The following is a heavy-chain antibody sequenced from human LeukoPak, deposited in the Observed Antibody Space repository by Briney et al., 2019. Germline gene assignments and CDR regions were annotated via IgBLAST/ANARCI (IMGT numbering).Heavy chain of an antibody. Sequence: GGSLRLSCAASGFTFSSYGMHWVRQAPGKGLEWVAVIWYDGSNKYYADSVKGRFTISRDNSKNTLYLQMNSLRAEDTAVYYCARDPLKTAMAKMDTINAGWFDPWGQGTLVTVSS. D-gene: IGHD5-24*01. CDR1: GFTFSSYG. J-gene: IGHJ5*02. CDR3: ARDPLKTAMAKMDTINAGWFDP. CDR2: IWYDGSNK. V-gene: IGHV3-33*01.